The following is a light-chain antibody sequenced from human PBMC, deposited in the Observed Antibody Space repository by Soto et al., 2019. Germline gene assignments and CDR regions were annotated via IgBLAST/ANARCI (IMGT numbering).Light chain of an antibody. CDR2: AAS. V-gene: IGKV1-9*01. J-gene: IGKJ4*01. Sequence: DIQLTQSPSFLSASVGDRVTITCRASRAISSYLAWYQQRPGEAPKLLIFAASTLQSGLPSRFSGSGSGTEVTLTISSLQPEDFATYYCQQFNDYPLTFGGGTKVEIK. CDR1: RAISSY. CDR3: QQFNDYPLT.